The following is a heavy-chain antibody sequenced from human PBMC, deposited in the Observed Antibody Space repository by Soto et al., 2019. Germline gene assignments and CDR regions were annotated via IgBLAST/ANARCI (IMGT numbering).Heavy chain of an antibody. D-gene: IGHD2-8*02. CDR3: ARGGSYWARRHYFDS. CDR2: VTPRNGDT. Sequence: QVQLVQSGAEMKKPGASVKVSCKASGYTFTSYGINWVRQAAGQGPEWMGSVTPRNGDTAFAQKYKGRVTVTSNTSMSTVYMELSTLRSDDTAVYYCARGGSYWARRHYFDSWGQGTLVTVSS. J-gene: IGHJ4*02. CDR1: GYTFTSYG. V-gene: IGHV1-8*02.